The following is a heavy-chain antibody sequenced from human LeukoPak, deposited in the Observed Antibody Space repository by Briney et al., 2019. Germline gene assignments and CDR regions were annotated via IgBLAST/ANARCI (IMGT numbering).Heavy chain of an antibody. V-gene: IGHV1-2*02. Sequence: ASVKVSCKASGYTFTGHYMQWVRSAPGQGLEWMGRINPNIGGPNYAQKFQGRVIMTRDTSISTAYMELRRLTSDDTAVYYCARTKGYCTSTSCPGGMDVWGQGTTVTVS. CDR1: GYTFTGHY. CDR3: ARTKGYCTSTSCPGGMDV. J-gene: IGHJ6*02. D-gene: IGHD2-2*01. CDR2: INPNIGGP.